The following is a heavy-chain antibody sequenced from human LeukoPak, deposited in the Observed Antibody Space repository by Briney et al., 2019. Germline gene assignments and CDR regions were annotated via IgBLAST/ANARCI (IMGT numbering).Heavy chain of an antibody. CDR2: IKSKTDGGTT. Sequence: PGESLRFSCAASGFTVSIIYMTWVRQAPGKGLGWVGRIKSKTDGGTTDYAAPVKGRFTISGDDSKTTLYLQMNSLKTDDTAVYYCTTRYCSGGRCDYWGQGTLVTVSS. V-gene: IGHV3-15*01. D-gene: IGHD2-15*01. J-gene: IGHJ4*02. CDR3: TTRYCSGGRCDY. CDR1: GFTVSIIY.